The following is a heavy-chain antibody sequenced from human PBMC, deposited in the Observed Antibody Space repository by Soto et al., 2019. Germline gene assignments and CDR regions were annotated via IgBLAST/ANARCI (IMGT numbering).Heavy chain of an antibody. J-gene: IGHJ4*02. Sequence: QITLKESGPTLVKPTQTLTLTCTFSGFSLSTSGVGVGWIRQPPGKALEWLALIYWDDDKRYSPSLKSRLTITKDTSKTQVVLTMTNMDPVDTATYYCAHSGLYCISTSCLAYWGQGTLVTVSS. CDR2: IYWDDDK. D-gene: IGHD2-2*01. V-gene: IGHV2-5*02. CDR3: AHSGLYCISTSCLAY. CDR1: GFSLSTSGVG.